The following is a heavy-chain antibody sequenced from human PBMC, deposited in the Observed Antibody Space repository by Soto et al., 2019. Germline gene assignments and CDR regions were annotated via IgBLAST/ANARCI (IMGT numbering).Heavy chain of an antibody. J-gene: IGHJ6*02. Sequence: QVQLQESGPGLVKPSETLSLTCTVSGGSVSSGSYYWSWIRQPPGKGLEWIGYIYYSGSTNYNPSLKSRVPISVDTSKNQFSLKLSSVTAADTAVYYCARWQLELPYYYGMDVWGQGTTVTVSS. CDR3: ARWQLELPYYYGMDV. V-gene: IGHV4-61*01. CDR1: GGSVSSGSYY. D-gene: IGHD1-7*01. CDR2: IYYSGST.